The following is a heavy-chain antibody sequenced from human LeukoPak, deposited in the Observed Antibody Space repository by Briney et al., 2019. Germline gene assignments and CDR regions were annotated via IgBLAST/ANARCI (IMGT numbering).Heavy chain of an antibody. J-gene: IGHJ6*03. V-gene: IGHV1-46*01. CDR3: ARGPRYSYGLSYYMDV. D-gene: IGHD5-18*01. Sequence: ASVKVSCKASGYTFTSYFMHRVRQAPGQGLEWMGIINPSGGSTTYAQKFQGRVTMTRNTSISTAYMELSSLRSEDTAVYYCARGPRYSYGLSYYMDVWGKGTTVTISS. CDR2: INPSGGST. CDR1: GYTFTSYF.